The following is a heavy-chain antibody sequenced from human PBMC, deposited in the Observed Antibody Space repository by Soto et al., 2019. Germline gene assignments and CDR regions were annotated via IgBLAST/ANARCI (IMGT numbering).Heavy chain of an antibody. CDR1: GFTFSSYS. CDR2: ISSSSSSI. CDR3: ARGNGVVLAATPPDY. Sequence: EVQLVESGGGLVKPGGSLRLSCAASGFTFSSYSMNWVRQAPGKGLEWVSSISSSSSSIYYADSVQGRFTISRDNAKNSLYLQMNSLSAEDTAVYYCARGNGVVLAATPPDYWGQGTLVTVSS. J-gene: IGHJ4*02. D-gene: IGHD2-15*01. V-gene: IGHV3-21*01.